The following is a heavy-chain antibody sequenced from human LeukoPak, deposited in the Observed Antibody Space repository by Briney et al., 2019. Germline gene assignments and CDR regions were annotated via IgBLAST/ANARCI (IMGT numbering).Heavy chain of an antibody. J-gene: IGHJ4*02. V-gene: IGHV4-61*02. CDR2: IYTSGST. Sequence: SETLSLTCTVSGGSISSGSYYWSWIRQPAGKGLEWIGRIYTSGSTNYNPSLKSRVTMSVDTSKNQFSLKLSSVSAADTAVYYCARDVSSGPYYFDSWGQGTLVTVSS. CDR3: ARDVSSGPYYFDS. CDR1: GGSISSGSYY. D-gene: IGHD6-25*01.